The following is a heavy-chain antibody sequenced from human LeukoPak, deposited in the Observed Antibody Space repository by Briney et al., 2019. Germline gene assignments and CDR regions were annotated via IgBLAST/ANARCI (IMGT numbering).Heavy chain of an antibody. V-gene: IGHV1-69*04. D-gene: IGHD2-2*01. CDR3: AGYCSSTSCYDWFDP. CDR2: IIPILGIA. CDR1: GGTFSSYA. J-gene: IGHJ5*02. Sequence: SVKVSCKASGGTFSSYAISWVRQAPGQGLEWMGRIIPILGIANYAQKFQGRVTITADKSTSTAYMELSSLRSEDTAVYYCAGYCSSTSCYDWFDPWGQGTLVTVS.